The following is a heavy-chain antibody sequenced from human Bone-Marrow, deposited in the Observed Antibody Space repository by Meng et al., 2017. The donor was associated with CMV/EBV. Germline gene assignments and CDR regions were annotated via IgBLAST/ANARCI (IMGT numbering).Heavy chain of an antibody. Sequence: GESLKISCTASGFTFGDYAMSWVRQAPGKGLEWVGFIRSKAYGGTTEYAASVKGRFTISRDDSKSIAYLQMNSLKTEDTAVYYCTSLSRGYDFWSGDYGGPDAFDIWGQGTMVTVSS. CDR1: GFTFGDYA. J-gene: IGHJ3*02. D-gene: IGHD3-3*01. V-gene: IGHV3-49*04. CDR2: IRSKAYGGTT. CDR3: TSLSRGYDFWSGDYGGPDAFDI.